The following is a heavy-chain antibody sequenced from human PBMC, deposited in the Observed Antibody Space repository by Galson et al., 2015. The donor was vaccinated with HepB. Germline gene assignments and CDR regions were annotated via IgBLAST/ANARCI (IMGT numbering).Heavy chain of an antibody. Sequence: SVKVSCKASGYTFTSYAMHWVRQAPGQRLEWMGWINAGNGNTKYSQKFQGRVTITRDTSASSAYMELSSLRSEDTAVYYCARLFLGYCSSTSCYGVGMDVWGQGTTVTVSS. CDR3: ARLFLGYCSSTSCYGVGMDV. J-gene: IGHJ6*02. CDR1: GYTFTSYA. CDR2: INAGNGNT. V-gene: IGHV1-3*01. D-gene: IGHD2-2*01.